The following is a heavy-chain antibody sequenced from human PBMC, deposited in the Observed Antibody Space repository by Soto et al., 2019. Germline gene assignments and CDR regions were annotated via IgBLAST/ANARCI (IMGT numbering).Heavy chain of an antibody. CDR2: INAGNGNT. CDR1: GYTFTSYA. V-gene: IGHV1-3*01. D-gene: IGHD3-9*01. J-gene: IGHJ3*02. CDR3: ARRPVLRYFDWLLSPDDAFDI. Sequence: QVQLVQSGAEVKKPGASVKVSCKASGYTFTSYAMHWVRQAPGQRLEWMGWINAGNGNTKYSQKFQGRVTITRDTSASTAYMELSSLRSEDTAVYYCARRPVLRYFDWLLSPDDAFDIWGQGTMVTFSS.